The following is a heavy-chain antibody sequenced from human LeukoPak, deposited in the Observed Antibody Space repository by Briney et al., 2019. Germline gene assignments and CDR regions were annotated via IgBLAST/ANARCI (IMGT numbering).Heavy chain of an antibody. D-gene: IGHD3-22*01. V-gene: IGHV4-34*01. CDR1: GGSFSGYY. Sequence: PSETLSLTCAVYGGSFSGYYWRWIRQPLGKGLEWIGEINHSGSTNYNPSLKSRVTISVDTSKNQFSLKLSSVTAADTAVYYCARQPYYDSSGYYHDAFDIWGQGTMVTVSS. CDR3: ARQPYYDSSGYYHDAFDI. J-gene: IGHJ3*02. CDR2: INHSGST.